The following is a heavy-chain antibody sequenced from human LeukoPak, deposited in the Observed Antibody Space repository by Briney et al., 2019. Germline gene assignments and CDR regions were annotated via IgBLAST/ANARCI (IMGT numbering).Heavy chain of an antibody. D-gene: IGHD2-2*01. CDR2: FDPEDGET. CDR1: GYTLTELS. Sequence: ASVTVSCKVSGYTLTELSMHWVRQAPGKGLEWMGGFDPEDGETIYAQKFQGRVTMTDDTSTDTAYMELSSLRSEDTAVYYCATFVGYYSSTSCYARSLDGMDVWGQGTTVTVSS. CDR3: ATFVGYYSSTSCYARSLDGMDV. V-gene: IGHV1-24*01. J-gene: IGHJ6*02.